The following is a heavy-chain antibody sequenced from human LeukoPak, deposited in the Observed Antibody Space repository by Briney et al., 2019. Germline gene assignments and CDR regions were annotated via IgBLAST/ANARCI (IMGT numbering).Heavy chain of an antibody. J-gene: IGHJ4*02. D-gene: IGHD5-12*01. CDR2: IKRDGGEK. CDR1: GFTFSTYW. Sequence: GGSLRLSCAASGFTFSTYWMSWVRQAPGKGLEWVANIKRDGGEKYYVDSVKGRFTISRDNSKNSLYLQMNSLRDDDTGIYYCAKYSGYNLEYWGQGTLVTVSP. CDR3: AKYSGYNLEY. V-gene: IGHV3-7*01.